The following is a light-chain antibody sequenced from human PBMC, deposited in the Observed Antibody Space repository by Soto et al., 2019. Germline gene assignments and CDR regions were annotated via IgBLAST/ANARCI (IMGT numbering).Light chain of an antibody. Sequence: QSVLTQPASVSGSPGQSITISCTGTSNDVGGYNYVSWYQQHPGKAPKFMIYDVSNRPSGVSNRFSGSKSGNPASLTISGLQAEDEAVYYTTSNTTSTTRQKVFGTGTMVP. V-gene: IGLV2-14*01. CDR1: SNDVGGYNY. J-gene: IGLJ1*01. CDR3: TSNTTSTTRQKV. CDR2: DVS.